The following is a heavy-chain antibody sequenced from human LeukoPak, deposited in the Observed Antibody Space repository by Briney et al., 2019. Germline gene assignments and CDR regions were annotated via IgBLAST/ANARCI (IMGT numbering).Heavy chain of an antibody. J-gene: IGHJ4*02. CDR2: TSLSGGGT. D-gene: IGHD3-22*01. Sequence: ASVTVSCKASGYTFTTYYMHWVRQAPGQGLEWMGLTSLSGGGTSYTQKFQGRVTMTRDTSTSTVYMELSSLRSEDTAVYFCARGSNYYFDISADYPRYWGQGTLVTVSS. CDR1: GYTFTTYY. CDR3: ARGSNYYFDISADYPRY. V-gene: IGHV1-46*01.